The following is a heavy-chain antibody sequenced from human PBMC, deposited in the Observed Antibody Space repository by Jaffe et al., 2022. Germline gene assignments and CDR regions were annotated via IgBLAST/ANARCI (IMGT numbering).Heavy chain of an antibody. Sequence: QLHLEESGPGLVKPSETLSLACVVSNGSVLNSPYSWGWIRQSPGKTLEWLGIVYDTGNAVYNPSLKSRLSISVDTSKNNFYLRLSSVTAADTATYYCATPGAETVMGFQFWSQGTLVTVSS. V-gene: IGHV4-39*02. CDR2: VYDTGNA. J-gene: IGHJ4*02. CDR3: ATPGAETVMGFQF. CDR1: NGSVLNSPYS. D-gene: IGHD5-18*01.